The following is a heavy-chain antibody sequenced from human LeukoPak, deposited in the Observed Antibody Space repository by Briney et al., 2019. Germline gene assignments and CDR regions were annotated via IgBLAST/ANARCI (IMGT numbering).Heavy chain of an antibody. V-gene: IGHV4-4*02. Sequence: SETLSLTCAVSGGSISSSNWWSWVRQPPGKGLEWIGEIYHSGSTNYNPSLKSRVTISVDTSRNQFSLKLNSVTAADTAVYYCAKSNGYGLVDIWGQGTLVTVSS. D-gene: IGHD3-10*01. CDR2: IYHSGST. J-gene: IGHJ4*02. CDR3: AKSNGYGLVDI. CDR1: GGSISSSNW.